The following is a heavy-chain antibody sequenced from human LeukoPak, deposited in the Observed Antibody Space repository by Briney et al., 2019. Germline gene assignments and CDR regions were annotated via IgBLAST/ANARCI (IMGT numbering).Heavy chain of an antibody. CDR3: ARHQIVGATRSPFDY. Sequence: GESLKISCKGSGYSFTTYWIGWVRQMPGKGLEWMGIIYPGDSDTRYSPSYQGQVTISADKSISTAYLQWSSLKASDTAMYYCARHQIVGATRSPFDYWGQGTLVTVSS. CDR1: GYSFTTYW. CDR2: IYPGDSDT. V-gene: IGHV5-51*01. J-gene: IGHJ4*02. D-gene: IGHD1-26*01.